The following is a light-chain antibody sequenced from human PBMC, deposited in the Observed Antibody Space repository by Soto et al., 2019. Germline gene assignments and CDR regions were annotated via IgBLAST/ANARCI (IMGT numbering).Light chain of an antibody. V-gene: IGKV3-15*01. CDR3: QEYNNWHPVT. CDR2: GAS. J-gene: IGKJ4*01. CDR1: RSVSSK. Sequence: EIVMTQSPATLSVSPGERATLSCRAGRSVSSKLAWYQKKPGQAPRLLIYGASTRATGIPARFSGSGSGTEFTLTISSLQSEDFAVYYCQEYNNWHPVTFGGGTKVDI.